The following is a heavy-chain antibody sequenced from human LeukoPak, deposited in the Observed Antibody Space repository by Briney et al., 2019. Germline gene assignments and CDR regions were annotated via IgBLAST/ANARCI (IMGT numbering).Heavy chain of an antibody. V-gene: IGHV1-58*02. J-gene: IGHJ5*02. CDR1: GFTFTSSA. CDR2: IVVGSGNT. D-gene: IGHD2-21*02. CDR3: ARRDCVGDCYSNWFDP. Sequence: GTSVKVSCKASGFTFTSSAMQWVRQARGQRLEWIGWIVVGSGNTNYAQKFQGRITMTTDMSTRTVYMELSSLESEDTAVYYCARRDCVGDCYSNWFDPWGQGTLVTVSS.